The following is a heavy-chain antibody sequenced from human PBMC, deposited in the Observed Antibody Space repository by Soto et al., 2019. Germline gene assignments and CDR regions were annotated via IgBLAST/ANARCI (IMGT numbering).Heavy chain of an antibody. CDR1: GGSISSSSYY. Sequence: SETLSLTCTVSGGSISSSSYYWGWIRQPPGKGLEWIGSIYYSGSTYYNPSLKSRVTISVDTSKNQFSLKLSSVTAADTAVYYCARLWVPLVLRYFDSTPYYFDYWGQGTLVTVSS. CDR2: IYYSGST. J-gene: IGHJ4*02. CDR3: ARLWVPLVLRYFDSTPYYFDY. V-gene: IGHV4-39*01. D-gene: IGHD3-9*01.